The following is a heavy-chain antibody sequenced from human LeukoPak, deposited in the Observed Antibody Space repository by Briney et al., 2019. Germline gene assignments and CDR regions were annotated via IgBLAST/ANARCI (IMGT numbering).Heavy chain of an antibody. CDR2: INWNGGST. CDR3: ARELYGDYVDNWFDP. V-gene: IGHV3-20*01. Sequence: GGSLRLSCAASGFTFDDYGMSWVRQAPGKGLEWVSGINWNGGSTGYADSVKGRFTISRDNAKNSLYLQMNSLRAEDTASYHCARELYGDYVDNWFDPWGQGTLVTVSS. D-gene: IGHD4-17*01. J-gene: IGHJ5*02. CDR1: GFTFDDYG.